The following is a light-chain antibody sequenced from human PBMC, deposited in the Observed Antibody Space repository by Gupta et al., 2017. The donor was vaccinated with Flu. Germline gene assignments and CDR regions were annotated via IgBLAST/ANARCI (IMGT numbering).Light chain of an antibody. CDR2: GAS. Sequence: VITQSPTILSLSPGERVSLSCRASQSVGTNLAWYQQRPGHAPRFVIFGASTRATGIPVRFSGSGFGTEFTLTISSLQSEDLAVYYCQQYNDWPLWTFGQGTKVEIK. CDR3: QQYNDWPLWT. CDR1: QSVGTN. J-gene: IGKJ1*01. V-gene: IGKV3-15*01.